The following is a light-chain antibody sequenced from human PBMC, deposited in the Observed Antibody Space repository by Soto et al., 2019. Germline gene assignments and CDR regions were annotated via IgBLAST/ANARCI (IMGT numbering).Light chain of an antibody. Sequence: DIQMTQSPSSLSASVGERVTITCRASQSISSYLNWYQQKPGKAPKLLIYAASSLQSGVPSRFSGSGSGTDFTLTISSLQPEDFATYYCQQSYSTPITFGQGTRLENK. V-gene: IGKV1-39*01. CDR3: QQSYSTPIT. CDR2: AAS. CDR1: QSISSY. J-gene: IGKJ5*01.